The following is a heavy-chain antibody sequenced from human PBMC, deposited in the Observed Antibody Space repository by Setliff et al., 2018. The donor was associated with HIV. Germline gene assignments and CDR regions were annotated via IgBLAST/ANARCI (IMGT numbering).Heavy chain of an antibody. V-gene: IGHV4-39*01. CDR3: ARHSLGNIGDYIRIGAIDI. Sequence: SETLSLTCSVSGGSISSSIYYWGWIRQPPGKGLEWIGNFYYSGSSHYNPSLKSRVAISVDTSKNQFSLKLISVSAADTAVYYCARHSLGNIGDYIRIGAIDIWGQGTMVTVSS. D-gene: IGHD4-17*01. CDR1: GGSISSSIYY. CDR2: FYYSGSS. J-gene: IGHJ3*02.